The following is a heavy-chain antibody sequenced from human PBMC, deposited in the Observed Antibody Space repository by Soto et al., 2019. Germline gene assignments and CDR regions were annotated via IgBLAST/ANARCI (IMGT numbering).Heavy chain of an antibody. V-gene: IGHV3-7*04. D-gene: IGHD4-17*01. J-gene: IGHJ5*02. CDR1: GFTFNSYW. Sequence: EAQLVESGGGLVQPGGSLRLSCAVSGFTFNSYWMSWVRQAPGEGLEWVANIKQDGSEKYYVDSVTGRFTISRDNANDSLFRQMNRLRVGDTAVYYCARADVDDYVVLWGQGTLVTVSS. CDR3: ARADVDDYVVL. CDR2: IKQDGSEK.